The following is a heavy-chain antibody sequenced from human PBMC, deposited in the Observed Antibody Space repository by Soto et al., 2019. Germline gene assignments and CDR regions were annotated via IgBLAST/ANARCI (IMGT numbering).Heavy chain of an antibody. CDR2: INYNGNT. Sequence: ASETLSLTCTVSCDSVTSINFYWSCIRQSPGKSLEWIGFINYNGNTNYNPSLRSRVTISLNTHKNQFTLTLRYVTAADTARYYCAREFSRHYYYKYDIDVWGQGT. CDR3: AREFSRHYYYKYDIDV. CDR1: CDSVTSINFY. J-gene: IGHJ6*01. V-gene: IGHV4-61*01.